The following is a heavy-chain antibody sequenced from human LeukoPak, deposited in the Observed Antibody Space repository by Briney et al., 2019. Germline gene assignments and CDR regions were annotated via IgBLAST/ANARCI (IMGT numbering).Heavy chain of an antibody. D-gene: IGHD2-21*01. J-gene: IGHJ6*03. CDR1: GYTFTCYY. Sequence: ASVKVSCKASGYTFTCYYMHWVRQAPRQGLEWTGWISPNSGGTNYAQKFQGRVTMTRDTSISTAYMELSRLSSDDTAVYYCARGDSSRGYYYMDVWGKGTTVTVSS. CDR3: ARGDSSRGYYYMDV. CDR2: ISPNSGGT. V-gene: IGHV1-2*02.